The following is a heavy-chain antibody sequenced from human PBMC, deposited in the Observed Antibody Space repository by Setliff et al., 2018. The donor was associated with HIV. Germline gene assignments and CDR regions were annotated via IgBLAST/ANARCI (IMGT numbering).Heavy chain of an antibody. J-gene: IGHJ4*02. CDR2: IFYSGTT. Sequence: SETLSLTCAVYGGSFSAYYWSWIRQHPGEGLEWIGYIFYSGTTYYNPSLKSRVVISVDSSKNLFSLNLKSVTAADTAVYYCARTRVWADAGRYFDSWGQGTLVTVSS. D-gene: IGHD6-6*01. CDR1: GGSFSAYY. V-gene: IGHV4-31*11. CDR3: ARTRVWADAGRYFDS.